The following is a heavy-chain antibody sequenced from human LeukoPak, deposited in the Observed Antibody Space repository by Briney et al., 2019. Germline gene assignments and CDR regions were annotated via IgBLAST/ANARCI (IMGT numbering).Heavy chain of an antibody. CDR3: ARHPKPGTRAAGRSAYFDY. CDR1: GGSIISSSFW. D-gene: IGHD1-26*01. CDR2: IYYSGVS. Sequence: SETLSLTCTVSGGSIISSSFWWGWIRQPPGKGLEWIGSIYYSGVSYYNTSLKSRVTISVDTSKNQFSLKLSSVTAADTAVYYCARHPKPGTRAAGRSAYFDYWGQGTLVTVSS. V-gene: IGHV4-39*01. J-gene: IGHJ4*02.